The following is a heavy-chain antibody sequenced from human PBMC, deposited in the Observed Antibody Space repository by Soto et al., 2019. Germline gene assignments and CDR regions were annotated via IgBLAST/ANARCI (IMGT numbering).Heavy chain of an antibody. CDR2: IFYTGTT. Sequence: PSETLSLTCSVSGGSISYNSYYWGWIRQPPGKGLEWVLGIFYTGTTYYSPSLKDRVTISVDTSKNSFSLNLTSVTAADTAVYFCARLVVVAPVANAWGQGTLVTVSS. V-gene: IGHV4-39*02. J-gene: IGHJ5*02. CDR3: ARLVVVAPVANA. CDR1: GGSISYNSYY. D-gene: IGHD2-2*01.